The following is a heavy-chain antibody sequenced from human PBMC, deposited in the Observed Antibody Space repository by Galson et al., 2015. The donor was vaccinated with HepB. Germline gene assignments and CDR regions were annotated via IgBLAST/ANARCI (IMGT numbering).Heavy chain of an antibody. Sequence: SLRLSCAASGFTFSSYAMHWVRQAPGKGLEWVAVISYDGSNKYCADSVKGRFTISRDNSKNTLYLQMNSLRAEDTAVYYCARGSPLNYYGSGLPDYWGQGTLVTVSS. D-gene: IGHD3-10*01. CDR3: ARGSPLNYYGSGLPDY. J-gene: IGHJ4*02. CDR1: GFTFSSYA. CDR2: ISYDGSNK. V-gene: IGHV3-30*04.